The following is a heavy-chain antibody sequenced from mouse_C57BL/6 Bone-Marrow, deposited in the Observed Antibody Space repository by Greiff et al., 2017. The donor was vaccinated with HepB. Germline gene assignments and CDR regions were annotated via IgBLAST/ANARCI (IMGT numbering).Heavy chain of an antibody. Sequence: VQLQQSGPELVKPGASVKISCKASGYTFTDYYMNWVKQSHGKSLEWIGDINPNNGGTSYNQKFKGKATLTVDKSSSTAYMELRSLTSEDSAVYYCAREERDYGSTLYFDYWGQGTTLTVSS. CDR2: INPNNGGT. CDR3: AREERDYGSTLYFDY. J-gene: IGHJ2*01. V-gene: IGHV1-26*01. D-gene: IGHD1-1*01. CDR1: GYTFTDYY.